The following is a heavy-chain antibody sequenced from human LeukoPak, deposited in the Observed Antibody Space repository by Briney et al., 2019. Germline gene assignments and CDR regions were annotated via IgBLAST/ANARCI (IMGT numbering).Heavy chain of an antibody. CDR2: VHLDGRT. J-gene: IGHJ4*02. V-gene: IGHV4-4*02. Sequence: PSGTLSLTCAVSGGSVSSTNWWTWFRKPPGKGLEWIGEVHLDGRTNYNPSLTGRLTMSVDLYENHISLKLTSVTAADTAVYYCAREGGFYRPLDYSGQGTLVTVSS. CDR1: GGSVSSTNW. CDR3: AREGGFYRPLDY. D-gene: IGHD3-3*01.